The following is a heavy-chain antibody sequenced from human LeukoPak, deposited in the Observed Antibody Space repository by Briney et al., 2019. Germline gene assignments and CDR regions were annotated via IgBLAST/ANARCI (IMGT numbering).Heavy chain of an antibody. V-gene: IGHV3-7*01. J-gene: IGHJ4*02. CDR2: IKQDGSQI. D-gene: IGHD4-17*01. CDR1: GFTFSSYA. CDR3: ARLGARQMLEY. Sequence: GGSLRLSCAASGFTFSSYAMSWVRQAPGKGLEWVANIKQDGSQIYYLDSVKGRFTVSRDNAKNSLYLQMNSLRAEDTAVYYCARLGARQMLEYWGQGTLVTVSS.